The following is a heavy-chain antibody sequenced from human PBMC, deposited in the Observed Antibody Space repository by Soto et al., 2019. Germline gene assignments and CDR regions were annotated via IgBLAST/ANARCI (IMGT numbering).Heavy chain of an antibody. D-gene: IGHD5-12*01. Sequence: QVQLVESGGGVVQPGRSLRLSCAASGFTFSSYGMHWVRQAPGKGLEWVAVIWYDGSNKYYADSVKGRFTISRDNSKNTLYLQMNSLRAEDTAVYYCATDGGYFDYWVPTNNWFDPWGQGTLVTVSS. CDR2: IWYDGSNK. J-gene: IGHJ5*02. CDR3: ATDGGYFDYWVPTNNWFDP. V-gene: IGHV3-33*01. CDR1: GFTFSSYG.